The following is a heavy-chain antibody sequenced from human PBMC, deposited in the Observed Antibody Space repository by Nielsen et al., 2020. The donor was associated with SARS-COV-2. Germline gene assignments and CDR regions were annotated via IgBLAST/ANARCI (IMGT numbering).Heavy chain of an antibody. CDR2: IRVHSGDA. Sequence: ASVKVSCKASGYTFSTYGITWVRQAPGQGLEWMGWIRVHSGDANYVQNLQGRVTMTTETSTNTAYMELRSLTSDDTAVYYCAREGFGGGTTDYWGQGTLVTVSS. CDR1: GYTFSTYG. D-gene: IGHD1-14*01. V-gene: IGHV1-18*01. J-gene: IGHJ4*02. CDR3: AREGFGGGTTDY.